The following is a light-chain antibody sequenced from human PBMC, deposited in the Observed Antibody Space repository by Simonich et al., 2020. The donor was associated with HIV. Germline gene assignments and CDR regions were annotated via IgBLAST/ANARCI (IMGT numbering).Light chain of an antibody. J-gene: IGKJ1*01. V-gene: IGKV1-5*03. Sequence: DIQMTQSPSTLSASVGDRVTITCRASQSISSWLAWYQQKPGKAPKLLSYKASSLESGVPSRFSGSGSGTEFTLTISSLQPDDFATYYCQQYKSYVAFGQGTKVEIK. CDR3: QQYKSYVA. CDR2: KAS. CDR1: QSISSW.